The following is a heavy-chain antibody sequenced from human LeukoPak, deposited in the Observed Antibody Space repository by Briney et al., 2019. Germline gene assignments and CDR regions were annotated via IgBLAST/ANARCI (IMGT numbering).Heavy chain of an antibody. Sequence: GGSLRLSCTASGFTFSSYWMSWVRQAPGKGLEWVGRIRSKTDGGTTDYAAPVKGRFTLSRDDSTNTLYLQMNSLKTEDTAVYYCTIGGSYYTDWGQGTLVTVSS. CDR3: TIGGSYYTD. J-gene: IGHJ4*02. V-gene: IGHV3-15*01. D-gene: IGHD1-26*01. CDR2: IRSKTDGGTT. CDR1: GFTFSSYW.